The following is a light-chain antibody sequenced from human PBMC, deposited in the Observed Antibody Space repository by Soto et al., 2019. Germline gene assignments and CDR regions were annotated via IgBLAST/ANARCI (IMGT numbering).Light chain of an antibody. CDR2: EVS. CDR3: SSYAGSNLGV. Sequence: QSALTQPPSASVSPGQSVTISCTGTSSDVGGYNYVSWYQQHPGKAPKLMIYEVSKRPSGVPDRFSGSKSGNTASLTVSGLQAEDEADYYCSSYAGSNLGVFGTGTKVTVL. J-gene: IGLJ1*01. CDR1: SSDVGGYNY. V-gene: IGLV2-8*01.